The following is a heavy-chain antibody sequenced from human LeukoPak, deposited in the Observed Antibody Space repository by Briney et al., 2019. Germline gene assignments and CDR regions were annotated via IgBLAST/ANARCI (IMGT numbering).Heavy chain of an antibody. V-gene: IGHV1-18*01. CDR3: ARTEYGGPERSYYYYYMDV. D-gene: IGHD4/OR15-4a*01. CDR2: ISTYNGNT. J-gene: IGHJ6*03. CDR1: GYTFTSYG. Sequence: ASVKVSCKASGYTFTSYGISWVRQAPGQGLERMGWISTYNGNTNYAQKLQGRVTMTTDTSTSTAYMELRSLRSDDTAVYYCARTEYGGPERSYYYYYMDVWGKGTTVTVSS.